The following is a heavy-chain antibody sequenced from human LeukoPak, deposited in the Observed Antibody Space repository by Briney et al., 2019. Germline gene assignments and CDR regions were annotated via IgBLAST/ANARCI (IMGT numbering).Heavy chain of an antibody. CDR2: IYYSGST. CDR3: ARNDGHDILTGYLED. J-gene: IGHJ4*02. CDR1: GGSISSSIYY. Sequence: PSETLSLTCTVSGGSISSSIYYWGWIRQPPGKGLEWIGSIYYSGSTYYNPSLKSRVTISVDTSKNQFSLKLSSVTAADTAVYYCARNDGHDILTGYLEDWGQGTLVTVSS. V-gene: IGHV4-39*01. D-gene: IGHD3-9*01.